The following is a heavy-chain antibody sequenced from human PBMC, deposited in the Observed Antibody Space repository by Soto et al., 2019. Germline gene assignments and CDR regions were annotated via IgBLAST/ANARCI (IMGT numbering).Heavy chain of an antibody. V-gene: IGHV3-23*01. Sequence: EVQLLESGGDLVQPGGSLRLSCAASGFTFSNQAMSWVRQAPGKGLEWVSAISASGDSTYYADSVKGRFTISRDQSKNTLYLQMNSLGAEDTAVYYCAKDEEAALLFRVVTVSRFASWGQGTLVTVSS. CDR1: GFTFSNQA. CDR2: ISASGDST. CDR3: AKDEEAALLFRVVTVSRFAS. J-gene: IGHJ4*02. D-gene: IGHD3-3*01.